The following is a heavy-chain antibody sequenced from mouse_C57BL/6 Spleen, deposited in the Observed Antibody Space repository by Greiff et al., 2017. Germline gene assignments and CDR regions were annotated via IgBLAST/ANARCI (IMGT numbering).Heavy chain of an antibody. CDR2: IHPNSGST. D-gene: IGHD1-1*01. Sequence: QVQLQQPGAELVKPGASVKLSCKASGYTFTSYWMHWVKQRPGQGLEWIGMIHPNSGSTNYNEKFKSKATLTVDKSSSTAYMQLSSLTTEDSAVYYCARSDYGSSYSFSDWGQGTTLTVSS. V-gene: IGHV1-64*01. CDR1: GYTFTSYW. CDR3: ARSDYGSSYSFSD. J-gene: IGHJ2*01.